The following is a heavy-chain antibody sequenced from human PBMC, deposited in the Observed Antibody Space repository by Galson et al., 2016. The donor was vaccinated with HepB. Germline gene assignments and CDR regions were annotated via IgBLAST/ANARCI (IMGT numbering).Heavy chain of an antibody. CDR1: GFRFSSYA. CDR3: AKDGLYYGSGSYGSVDY. CDR2: ISYDGSNK. D-gene: IGHD3-10*01. Sequence: SLRVSCAASGFRFSSYAMHWVRQAPGKGLEWVGVISYDGSNKYHTDSVKGRFTISRVNSKNTLYMQMNSLRAEDRAVYYRAKDGLYYGSGSYGSVDYWGQGTLVTVSS. J-gene: IGHJ4*02. V-gene: IGHV3-30*18.